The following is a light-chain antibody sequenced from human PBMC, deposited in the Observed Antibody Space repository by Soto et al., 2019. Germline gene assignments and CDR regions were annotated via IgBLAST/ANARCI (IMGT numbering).Light chain of an antibody. CDR3: SSYTRSSTLV. CDR1: SSEVGGYNY. J-gene: IGLJ2*01. V-gene: IGLV2-14*01. CDR2: EVS. Sequence: QSVLTQPASVSGSPGQSITISCTGTSSEVGGYNYVSWYQQHPGKAPKLMIYEVSNRPSGVSNRFSGSKSGNTASLTISGLQAEDEADYYCSSYTRSSTLVFGGGTKLTVL.